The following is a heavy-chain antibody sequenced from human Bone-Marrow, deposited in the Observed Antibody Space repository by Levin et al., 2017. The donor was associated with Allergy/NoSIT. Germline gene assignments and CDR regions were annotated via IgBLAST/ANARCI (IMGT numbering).Heavy chain of an antibody. D-gene: IGHD2-15*01. Sequence: GESLKISCAASGFTFSSYAMSWVRQAPGKGLEWVSAISGSGGSTYYADSVKGRFTISRDNSKNTLYLQMNSLRAEDTAVYYCAKPGIVVVVAAKGGAFDIWGQGTMVTVSS. CDR1: GFTFSSYA. J-gene: IGHJ3*02. V-gene: IGHV3-23*01. CDR2: ISGSGGST. CDR3: AKPGIVVVVAAKGGAFDI.